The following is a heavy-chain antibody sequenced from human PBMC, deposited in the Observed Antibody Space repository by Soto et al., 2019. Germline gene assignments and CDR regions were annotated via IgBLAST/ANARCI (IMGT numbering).Heavy chain of an antibody. J-gene: IGHJ4*02. D-gene: IGHD6-13*01. V-gene: IGHV3-23*01. CDR1: GFTFSSYA. CDR3: AKDRAGQQLWTPDDY. Sequence: EVQLLESGGGLVQPGGSLRLSCAASGFTFSSYAMSWVRQAPGKGLEWVSAISGSGGSTYYADSVKGRFTTSRDNSKNTLYLQMNSLRAEDTAVYYCAKDRAGQQLWTPDDYWGQGTLVTVSS. CDR2: ISGSGGST.